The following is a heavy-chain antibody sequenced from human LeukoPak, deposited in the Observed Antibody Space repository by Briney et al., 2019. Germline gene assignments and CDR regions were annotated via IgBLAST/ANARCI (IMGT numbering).Heavy chain of an antibody. Sequence: SETLSLTCTVPGGSISSGGYYWSWIRQHPGKGLEWIGYIYYSGSTYYNPSLKSRVTISVDTSKNQFSLKLSSVTAADTAVYYCARAHGDYESLDYWGQGTLVTVSS. V-gene: IGHV4-31*03. CDR3: ARAHGDYESLDY. D-gene: IGHD4-17*01. J-gene: IGHJ4*02. CDR2: IYYSGST. CDR1: GGSISSGGYY.